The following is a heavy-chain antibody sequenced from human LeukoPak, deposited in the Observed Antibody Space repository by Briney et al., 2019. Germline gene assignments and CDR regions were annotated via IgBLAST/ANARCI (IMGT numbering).Heavy chain of an antibody. D-gene: IGHD3-22*01. CDR2: IKQDGNEK. J-gene: IGHJ4*02. CDR3: ARDSVHGYYDSSGYSALFDY. V-gene: IGHV3-7*01. Sequence: GGSLRLSCAASGFTVSSNYMSWVRQAPGKGLEWVANIKQDGNEKYYVDSVKGRFTISRDNAKNSLYLQMNSLRAEDTAVYYCARDSVHGYYDSSGYSALFDYWGQGTLVTVSS. CDR1: GFTVSSNY.